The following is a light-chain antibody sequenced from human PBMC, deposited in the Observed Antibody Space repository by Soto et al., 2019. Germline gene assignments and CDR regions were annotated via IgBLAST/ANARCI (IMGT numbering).Light chain of an antibody. CDR1: SSDVGGYNY. Sequence: QSVLTQPPSASGSPGQSVTISCTGTSSDVGGYNYVSWYQQHPGKAPRLMIFEVSERPSGVPDRFSGSKSGNTASLTVSGLQAEDEADYYCSSYAGSNHFVFGTGTKLTVL. CDR2: EVS. CDR3: SSYAGSNHFV. V-gene: IGLV2-8*01. J-gene: IGLJ1*01.